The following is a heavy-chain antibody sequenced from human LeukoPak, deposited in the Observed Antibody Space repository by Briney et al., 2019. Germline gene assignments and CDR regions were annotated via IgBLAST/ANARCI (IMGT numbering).Heavy chain of an antibody. J-gene: IGHJ4*02. CDR3: AREAGSDHKNYDY. V-gene: IGHV1-2*02. CDR1: GYTFTSYA. D-gene: IGHD3-10*01. CDR2: INPNSGGT. Sequence: ASVKVSCKASGYTFTSYAMNWVRQAPGQGLEWMGWINPNSGGTNYAQKFQGRVTMTRDTSISTAYMELSRLRSDDTAVYYCAREAGSDHKNYDYWGQGTLVTVSS.